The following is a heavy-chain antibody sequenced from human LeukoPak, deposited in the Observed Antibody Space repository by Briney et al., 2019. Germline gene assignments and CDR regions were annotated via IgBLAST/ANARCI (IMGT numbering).Heavy chain of an antibody. V-gene: IGHV4-39*07. J-gene: IGHJ5*02. CDR1: GGSISSSSYY. CDR3: ARLLRVGYCSTTTCNWFDP. CDR2: IYYSGST. D-gene: IGHD2-2*03. Sequence: SEALSLTCTVSGGSISSSSYYWGWIRQPPGKGLEWIGSIYYSGSTYYSPSLKSRVTISVDTSKNPFSLKLSSVTAADTAVYYCARLLRVGYCSTTTCNWFDPWGQGTLVTVSS.